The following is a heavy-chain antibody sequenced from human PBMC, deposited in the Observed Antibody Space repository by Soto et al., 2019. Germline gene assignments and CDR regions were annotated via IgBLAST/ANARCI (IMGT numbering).Heavy chain of an antibody. V-gene: IGHV3-7*03. CDR1: GFNFSRSW. CDR2: IKQDGNII. CDR3: ARRTRGAGWFDP. D-gene: IGHD6-19*01. J-gene: IGHJ5*02. Sequence: GGSLRLSCVASGFNFSRSWMSWVRQAPGKGLEWVANIKQDGNIIYYADSVQGRFTVSRDNAKNSLYLQMNSLSAEDTAVYYCARRTRGAGWFDPWGQGTLVTVSS.